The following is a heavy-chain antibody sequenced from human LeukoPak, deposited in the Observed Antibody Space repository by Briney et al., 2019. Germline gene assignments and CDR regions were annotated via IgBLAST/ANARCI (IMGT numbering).Heavy chain of an antibody. CDR1: GGSINNGDYY. Sequence: PSETLSLTCTVSGGSINNGDYYWSWIRQPPGKGLEWIGNIYYSGSTYYNPSLKSRVTISVDTSKNQFSLKLSSVTAADTAVYYCARIFGVVNIMDVWGKGTTVTVSS. CDR3: ARIFGVVNIMDV. D-gene: IGHD3-3*01. J-gene: IGHJ6*03. CDR2: IYYSGST. V-gene: IGHV4-30-4*01.